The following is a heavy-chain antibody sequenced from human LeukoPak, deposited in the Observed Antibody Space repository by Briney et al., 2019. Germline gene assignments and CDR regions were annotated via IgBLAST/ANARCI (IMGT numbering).Heavy chain of an antibody. D-gene: IGHD3-22*01. CDR3: ARDREAYYYDSSGYFDY. CDR2: IYTSGST. Sequence: SETLSLTCTVSGGSNSSYYWSWIRQPAGKGLECIGRIYTSGSTNYNPSLKSRVTMSVDTSKNQFSLELPSVTAADTAVYYCARDREAYYYDSSGYFDYWGQGTLVTVSS. J-gene: IGHJ4*02. CDR1: GGSNSSYY. V-gene: IGHV4-4*07.